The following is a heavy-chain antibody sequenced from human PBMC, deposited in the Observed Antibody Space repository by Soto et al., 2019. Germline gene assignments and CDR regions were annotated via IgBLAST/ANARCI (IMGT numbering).Heavy chain of an antibody. V-gene: IGHV4-31*03. CDR3: ARDAVMTNYFDY. D-gene: IGHD2-21*01. J-gene: IGHJ4*02. Sequence: QVQLQESGPGLVKPSQTLSLTCTVYGGSISSGGYYWSWIRQHPGKGLEWIGYIYYSGSTYYNPSLKSRVTISVDTSKNQFSLKLSSVTAADTAVYYCARDAVMTNYFDYWGQGTLVTVSS. CDR1: GGSISSGGYY. CDR2: IYYSGST.